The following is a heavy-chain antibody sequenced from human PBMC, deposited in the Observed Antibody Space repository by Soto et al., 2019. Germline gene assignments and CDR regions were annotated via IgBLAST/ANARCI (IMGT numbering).Heavy chain of an antibody. Sequence: GGSLRLSCAASGFTFSSYSMNWVRQAPGKGLEWVLSISSSSSYIYYADSVKGRFTISRDNAKNSLYLQMNSLRAEGTAVYYCARDLYDSSGYYYEGSPYFDYWGQGTLVTVSS. CDR2: ISSSSSYI. J-gene: IGHJ4*02. V-gene: IGHV3-21*01. CDR1: GFTFSSYS. D-gene: IGHD3-22*01. CDR3: ARDLYDSSGYYYEGSPYFDY.